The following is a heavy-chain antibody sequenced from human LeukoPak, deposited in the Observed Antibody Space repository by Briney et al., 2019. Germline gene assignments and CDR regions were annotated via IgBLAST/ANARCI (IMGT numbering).Heavy chain of an antibody. CDR1: GGSFSGYY. CDR3: ARGRAYCSGGSCYGYYYYGMDV. Sequence: SETLSLTCAVYGGSFSGYYWSWIRQPPGKGLEWIGEINHSGSTNYNPSLKSRVTISVDTSKNQFSLKLSSVTAADTAVYYCARGRAYCSGGSCYGYYYYGMDVWGQGTTVTVSS. J-gene: IGHJ6*02. V-gene: IGHV4-34*01. D-gene: IGHD2-15*01. CDR2: INHSGST.